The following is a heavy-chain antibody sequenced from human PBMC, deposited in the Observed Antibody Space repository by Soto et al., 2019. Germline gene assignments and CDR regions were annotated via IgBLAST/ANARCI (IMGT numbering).Heavy chain of an antibody. CDR1: GFTFSSYA. Sequence: QELLVESGGGVVQPGRSLRLSCAASGFTFSSYAIHWVRQAPGKGLEWVALISYDGNKKYYADSVQGRFTISRDNSKNALYLQMNSLRNEDAAVYYCARRNYGDYAGALDIWGQGTMVTVSS. V-gene: IGHV3-30*04. J-gene: IGHJ3*02. CDR2: ISYDGNKK. CDR3: ARRNYGDYAGALDI. D-gene: IGHD4-17*01.